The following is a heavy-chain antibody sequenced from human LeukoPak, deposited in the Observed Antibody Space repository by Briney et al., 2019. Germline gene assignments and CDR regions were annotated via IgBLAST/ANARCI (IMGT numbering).Heavy chain of an antibody. J-gene: IGHJ5*02. CDR3: SRDRLGGLDL. D-gene: IGHD5-12*01. CDR1: GFTFSSYG. Sequence: GESLRLSCAASGFTFSSYGMHWVRQAPGKGLEWVSSISTMSNYIFYGDSVKGRFTISRDNAKNSVYLQMNSLRPEDTAVYYCSRDRLGGLDLWGQGTLVTVSS. V-gene: IGHV3-21*01. CDR2: ISTMSNYI.